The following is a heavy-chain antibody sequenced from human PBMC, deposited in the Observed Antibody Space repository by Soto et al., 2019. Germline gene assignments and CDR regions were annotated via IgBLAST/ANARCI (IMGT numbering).Heavy chain of an antibody. V-gene: IGHV4-31*03. CDR1: GGSISSGGYY. CDR2: IYYSGST. D-gene: IGHD6-19*01. J-gene: IGHJ6*04. CDR3: ARGGGIAVAAAYYHYVMDV. Sequence: SETLSLTCTVSGGSISSGGYYWSWIRQHPGKGLEWIGYIYYSGSTYYNPSLKSRVTISVDTSKNQFSLKLSSVTAADTAVYYCARGGGIAVAAAYYHYVMDVWRKGTTVTASS.